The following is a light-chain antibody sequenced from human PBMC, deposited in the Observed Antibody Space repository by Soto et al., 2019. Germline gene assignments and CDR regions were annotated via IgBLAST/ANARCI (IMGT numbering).Light chain of an antibody. CDR2: WAS. CDR1: QICLFTSDYKNY. Sequence: MVTPSPHSLPVSLGERATITCESSQICLFTSDYKNYLAWYQQKPGQPPKLLLSWASARESGVPERFSGSGSGTLFTLSISSLQAEDVAVYHCQQYYTLPLTFGGGTKVDIK. V-gene: IGKV4-1*01. CDR3: QQYYTLPLT. J-gene: IGKJ4*01.